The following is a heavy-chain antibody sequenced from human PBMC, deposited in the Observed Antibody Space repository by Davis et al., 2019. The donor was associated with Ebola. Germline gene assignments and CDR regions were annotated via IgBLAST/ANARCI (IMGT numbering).Heavy chain of an antibody. V-gene: IGHV3-7*03. CDR2: IKQDGSEK. J-gene: IGHJ4*02. D-gene: IGHD2-2*01. Sequence: PGGSLRLSCAASGFTFSTYWMSWFRQAPGKGLEWVASIKQDGSEKKYVDSVEGRFTISRDNAENSLHLQMNSLRTEDTAVYFCAGGASYPAYWSQGTLVTVSS. CDR1: GFTFSTYW. CDR3: AGGASYPAY.